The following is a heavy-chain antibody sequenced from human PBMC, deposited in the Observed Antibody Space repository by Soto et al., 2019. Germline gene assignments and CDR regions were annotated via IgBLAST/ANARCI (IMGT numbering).Heavy chain of an antibody. CDR2: ISSYNGNT. CDR3: AREKSIASAGYFDY. D-gene: IGHD6-13*01. CDR1: GYIFTSYS. Sequence: QVQLVQSGAEVKKPGASVKVSCKASGYIFTSYSISWVRQAPDQGLEWMGWISSYNGNTNYAQKLLGRVTMTTDTSTTTAYMELRSLRSDDTAVYYCAREKSIASAGYFDYWGQGTLVTVSS. J-gene: IGHJ4*02. V-gene: IGHV1-18*01.